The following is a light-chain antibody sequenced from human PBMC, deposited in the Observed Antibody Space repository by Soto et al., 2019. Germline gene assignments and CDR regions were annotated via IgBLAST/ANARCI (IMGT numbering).Light chain of an antibody. CDR1: QSVSIN. V-gene: IGKV3-15*01. CDR3: HQYNNWPPKFT. CDR2: GAS. Sequence: EIVMTQSPATLSVSPGERATLSCRASQSVSINLAWYQQKPGQAPRLLIYGASTRATGIPARFSGSGSGTEFTLTISSLQSEDFAVYYCHQYNNWPPKFTFGPGTKLEIK. J-gene: IGKJ2*01.